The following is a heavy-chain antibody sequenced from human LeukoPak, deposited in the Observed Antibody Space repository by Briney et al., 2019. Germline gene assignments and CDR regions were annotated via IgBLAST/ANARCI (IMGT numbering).Heavy chain of an antibody. D-gene: IGHD4-11*01. Sequence: PGGSLRLSRAASGFTFSSYSMNWVRQAPGKGLEWVSSTSSSSSYIYYADSVKGRFTISRDNAKNSLYLQMNSLRAEDTAVYYCARDHYSNYLGGYYYYGMDVWGQGTTVTVSS. J-gene: IGHJ6*02. CDR1: GFTFSSYS. V-gene: IGHV3-21*01. CDR2: TSSSSSYI. CDR3: ARDHYSNYLGGYYYYGMDV.